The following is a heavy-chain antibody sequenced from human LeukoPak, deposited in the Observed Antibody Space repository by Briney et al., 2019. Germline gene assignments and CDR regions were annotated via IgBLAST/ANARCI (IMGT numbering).Heavy chain of an antibody. CDR1: GFTFSSYA. CDR3: ARDRNSYYDILTGYSSPLDY. J-gene: IGHJ4*02. CDR2: ISYDGSNK. V-gene: IGHV3-30-3*01. D-gene: IGHD3-9*01. Sequence: GGSLRLSCAASGFTFSSYAMHWVRQAPGKGLEGVAVISYDGSNKYYADSVKGRFTISRDNSKNTLYLQMNSLRAEDTAVYYCARDRNSYYDILTGYSSPLDYWGQGTLVTVSS.